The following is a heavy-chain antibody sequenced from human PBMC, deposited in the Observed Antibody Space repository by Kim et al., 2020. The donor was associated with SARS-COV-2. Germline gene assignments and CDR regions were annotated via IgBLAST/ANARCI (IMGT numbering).Heavy chain of an antibody. CDR2: IYHRGST. CDR3: ARETPNNWVDP. V-gene: IGHV4-59*01. CDR1: GGFITSNF. Sequence: SETLSLTCTVSGGFITSNFWAWIRQPPGKRLEWIGYIYHRGSTNYNPSLKSRVTISVDTSKNQFSLNLTSVTAADTAVYYCARETPNNWVDPWGQGTLVTGSS. J-gene: IGHJ5*02.